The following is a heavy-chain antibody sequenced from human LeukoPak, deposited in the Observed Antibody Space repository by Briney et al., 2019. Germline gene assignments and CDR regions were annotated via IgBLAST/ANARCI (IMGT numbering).Heavy chain of an antibody. Sequence: GSLRLSCAASGFTFSDYYMSWIRQPPGKGLEWIGYIYYSGSTNYNPSLKSRVTISVDTSKNQFSLKLSSVTAADTAVYYCARGLTFGGVIVNNWFDPWGQGTLVTVSS. V-gene: IGHV4-59*01. CDR2: IYYSGST. CDR1: GFTFSDYY. D-gene: IGHD3-16*02. J-gene: IGHJ5*02. CDR3: ARGLTFGGVIVNNWFDP.